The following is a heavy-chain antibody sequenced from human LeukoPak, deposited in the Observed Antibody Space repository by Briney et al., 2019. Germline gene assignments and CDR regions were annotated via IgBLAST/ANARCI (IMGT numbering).Heavy chain of an antibody. V-gene: IGHV1-2*02. CDR1: GYTFTGYY. D-gene: IGHD6-19*01. CDR2: INPNSGGT. CDR3: AKIADSSGWFLDAFDI. J-gene: IGHJ3*02. Sequence: ASVKVSCKASGYTFTGYYMHWVRQAPGQGLEWMGWINPNSGGTNHAQKFQGRVTMTRDTSISTAYMELSRLRSDDTAVYYCAKIADSSGWFLDAFDIWGQGTMVTVSS.